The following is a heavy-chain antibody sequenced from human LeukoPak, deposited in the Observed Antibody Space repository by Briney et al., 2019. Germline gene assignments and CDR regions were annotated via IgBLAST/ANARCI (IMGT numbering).Heavy chain of an antibody. J-gene: IGHJ4*02. CDR2: IYYSGST. CDR3: AADSSGYYALDC. Sequence: SQTLSLTCTVSGGSISSGGYYWSWIRQHPGKGLEWVGYIYYSGSTYYNPSLKSRVAISVDMSKNQFSLKLSPVTAADTAVYYCAADSSGYYALDCWGQGALVTVSS. CDR1: GGSISSGGYY. V-gene: IGHV4-31*03. D-gene: IGHD3-22*01.